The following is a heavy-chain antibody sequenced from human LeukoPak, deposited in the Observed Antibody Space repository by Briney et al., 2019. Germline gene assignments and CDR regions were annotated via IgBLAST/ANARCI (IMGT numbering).Heavy chain of an antibody. CDR2: INIEGTII. CDR3: VRALGDA. Sequence: GRSLRLSCAASGFSFRNSWMHWVRQVPGEGPVWVARINIEGTIISYADSVKGRFTISRDNAKNTLYLQMNSLRAEDTAVYYCVRALGDAWGQGTLVTVSS. CDR1: GFSFRNSW. J-gene: IGHJ5*02. V-gene: IGHV3-74*01. D-gene: IGHD7-27*01.